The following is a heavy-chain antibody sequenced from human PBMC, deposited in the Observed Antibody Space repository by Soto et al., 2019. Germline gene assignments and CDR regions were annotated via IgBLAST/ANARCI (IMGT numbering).Heavy chain of an antibody. CDR3: ARDVSAARFYGMDV. CDR1: GFTFSSYW. V-gene: IGHV3-7*03. D-gene: IGHD6-25*01. CDR2: IREDGSEK. Sequence: SLRLSCAASGFTFSSYWMSWVRQAPGKGLEWVANIREDGSEKYYVDSVRGRFTISRDNAKNSLYLQMTSLRVEDTAVYYCARDVSAARFYGMDVWGQGTTVTVSS. J-gene: IGHJ6*02.